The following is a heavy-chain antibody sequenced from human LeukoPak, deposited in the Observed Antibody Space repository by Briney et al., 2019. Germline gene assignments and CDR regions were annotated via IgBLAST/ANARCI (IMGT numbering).Heavy chain of an antibody. J-gene: IGHJ4*02. CDR3: VSFYETH. D-gene: IGHD2-2*01. Sequence: GGSPRLSCAASGNYWMHWVRQAPGKGLVWVSHINSDGSWTGYADSVKGRFTISKDNAKNTVYLQMNNLRAEDTAVYYCVSFYETHWGRGTLVTVSS. CDR2: INSDGSWT. V-gene: IGHV3-74*01. CDR1: GNYW.